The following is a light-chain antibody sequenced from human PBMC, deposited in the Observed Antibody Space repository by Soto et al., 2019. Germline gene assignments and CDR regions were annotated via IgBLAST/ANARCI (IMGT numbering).Light chain of an antibody. V-gene: IGLV1-40*01. Sequence: QSVLAQPPSVSGAPGQRVTMSCTGSSSNIGAGYDVHWYQQFPGTAPKLLIYGNNNRPSGVPGRFSGSKSDASASLAITGLQAEDEADYYCQSYDSSLSGYVVFGGGTKLTVL. CDR2: GNN. J-gene: IGLJ2*01. CDR3: QSYDSSLSGYVV. CDR1: SSNIGAGYD.